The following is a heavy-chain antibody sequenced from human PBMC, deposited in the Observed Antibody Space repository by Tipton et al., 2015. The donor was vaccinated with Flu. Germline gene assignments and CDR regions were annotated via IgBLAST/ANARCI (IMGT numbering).Heavy chain of an antibody. CDR1: GYRFTNYW. J-gene: IGHJ5*02. Sequence: QLVQSGAEVKKPGESLKISCKGSGYRFTNYWIGWVRQMPGKGLEWMGIIYPDDSDTRYSPSFQGQVIISADKSISTAFLQWSSLKASDTAMYYCARRGSGSYFDSWFDPWGQGTLVTVSS. V-gene: IGHV5-51*03. CDR2: IYPDDSDT. CDR3: ARRGSGSYFDSWFDP. D-gene: IGHD3-10*01.